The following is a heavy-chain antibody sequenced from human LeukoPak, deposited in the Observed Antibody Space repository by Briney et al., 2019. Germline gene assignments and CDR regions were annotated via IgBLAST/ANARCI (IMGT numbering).Heavy chain of an antibody. CDR2: IKQDGSEK. Sequence: GGSLRLSCAASGFTFSSYSMNWVRQAPGKGLEWVANIKQDGSEKYYVDSVKGRFTISRDNAKNSLYLQMNSLRVEDTAVYYCARDSGDYEFLYYYYGMDVWGQGTTVTVSS. V-gene: IGHV3-7*01. D-gene: IGHD4-17*01. J-gene: IGHJ6*02. CDR1: GFTFSSYS. CDR3: ARDSGDYEFLYYYYGMDV.